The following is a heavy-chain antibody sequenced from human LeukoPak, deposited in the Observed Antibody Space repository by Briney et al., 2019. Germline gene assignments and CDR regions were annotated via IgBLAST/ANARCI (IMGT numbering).Heavy chain of an antibody. D-gene: IGHD3-10*02. V-gene: IGHV1-24*01. CDR3: APGTYYYVTAVF. Sequence: ASVKVSCKVSGYSLTELAMHWVRQAPGKGLEGVGGYEPERGEIVYAQKLQGRVHMTEDTSTETAHMELTSLRSEDTAVYYCAPGTYYYVTAVFWGQGTLVTVSS. CDR2: YEPERGEI. J-gene: IGHJ4*02. CDR1: GYSLTELA.